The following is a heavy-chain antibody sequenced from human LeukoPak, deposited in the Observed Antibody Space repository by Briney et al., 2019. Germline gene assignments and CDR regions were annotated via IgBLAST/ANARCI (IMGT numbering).Heavy chain of an antibody. V-gene: IGHV3-23*01. CDR1: GFTFSSYA. Sequence: GGSLRLSCAASGFTFSSYAMSWVRQAPGKVLEWVSAISGSGGSTYYADSVKGRFTISRDNSKTTLYLQMNSLRAEDTAVYHCARGWYSFDYWGQGTLVTVSS. J-gene: IGHJ4*02. CDR3: ARGWYSFDY. CDR2: ISGSGGST. D-gene: IGHD6-19*01.